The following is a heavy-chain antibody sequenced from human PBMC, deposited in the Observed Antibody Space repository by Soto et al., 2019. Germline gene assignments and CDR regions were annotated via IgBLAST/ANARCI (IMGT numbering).Heavy chain of an antibody. CDR2: INAGNGNP. V-gene: IGHV1-3*01. CDR1: GYTVANYA. Sequence: GASVKVSCKASGYTVANYAIHWVRQAPGQRLEWMGWINAGNGNPKYSQKFQDRVTISRDTSATTAYMEMSSLRSEDTAVYYCARGSYYYESSGYYPDYWGQGTLVTVSS. D-gene: IGHD3-22*01. CDR3: ARGSYYYESSGYYPDY. J-gene: IGHJ4*02.